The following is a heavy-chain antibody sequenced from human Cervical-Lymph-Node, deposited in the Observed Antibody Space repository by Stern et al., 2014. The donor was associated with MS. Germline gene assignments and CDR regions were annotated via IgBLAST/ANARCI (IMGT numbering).Heavy chain of an antibody. CDR2: ISFDGREK. D-gene: IGHD3-22*01. CDR3: ARGMRYDDSGYYFDN. Sequence: VQLVESGGGVVQPGRSLGLSCATSGFTFSSYSMHWVRQAPGKGLEWVTTISFDGREKLYADSVKGRFTISRDSSKNAVFVQMNSLRAEDTAVYYCARGMRYDDSGYYFDNWGRGTLITVSS. CDR1: GFTFSSYS. J-gene: IGHJ4*02. V-gene: IGHV3-30*01.